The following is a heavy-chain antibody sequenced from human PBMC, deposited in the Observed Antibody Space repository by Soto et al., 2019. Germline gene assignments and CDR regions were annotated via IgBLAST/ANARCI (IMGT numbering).Heavy chain of an antibody. D-gene: IGHD3-10*01. CDR1: GYTFTGYY. CDR3: ARGMVRGVISHYYYGMDV. CDR2: INPNSGGT. V-gene: IGHV1-2*04. Sequence: QVQLVQSGAEVKKPGASVKVSCKASGYTFTGYYMHWVRQAPGQGLEWMGWINPNSGGTNYAQKFQGWVPMTRDTSISTAYMELSRLRSDDTAVYYCARGMVRGVISHYYYGMDVWGQGTTVTVSS. J-gene: IGHJ6*02.